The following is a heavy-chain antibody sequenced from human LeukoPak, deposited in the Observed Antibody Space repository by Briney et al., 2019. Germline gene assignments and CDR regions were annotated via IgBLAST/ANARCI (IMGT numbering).Heavy chain of an antibody. D-gene: IGHD1/OR15-1a*01. V-gene: IGHV3-21*04. CDR3: AKAAGNNYYYGMDV. Sequence: PGGSLRLSCAASGFTFSSYAMSWVRQAPGKGLEWVSSISSSSSYIYYADSVKGRFTISRDNAKNSLYLQMNSLRAEDTAVYYCAKAAGNNYYYGMDVWGQGTTVTVSS. CDR1: GFTFSSYA. CDR2: ISSSSSYI. J-gene: IGHJ6*02.